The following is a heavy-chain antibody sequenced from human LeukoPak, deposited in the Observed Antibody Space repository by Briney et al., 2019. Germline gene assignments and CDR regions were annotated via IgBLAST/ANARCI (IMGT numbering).Heavy chain of an antibody. J-gene: IGHJ6*03. CDR1: GFTFSSYG. D-gene: IGHD6-13*01. CDR3: AKDQWEAAAGRETYYYYYYMDV. V-gene: IGHV3-30*02. CDR2: IRYDGSNK. Sequence: GGSLRLSCAASGFTFSSYGMHWVRQAPGKGLEWVAFIRYDGSNKYYADSVKGRFTISRDNSKSTLYLQMNSLRAEDTAVYYCAKDQWEAAAGRETYYYYYYMDVWGKGTTVTVSS.